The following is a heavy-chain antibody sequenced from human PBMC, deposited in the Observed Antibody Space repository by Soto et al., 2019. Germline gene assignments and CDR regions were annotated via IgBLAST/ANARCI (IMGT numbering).Heavy chain of an antibody. J-gene: IGHJ4*02. Sequence: SVKVSCKATGGTFRTYDCNGVRQAPGRGLEWMGAIIPRFGTPSYAQRFLERATISADKLTNTVNLTLTYLRSEDTAVFYCAAASFNDTRGFGAIDFWGQGTLVPVSP. D-gene: IGHD3-16*01. CDR3: AAASFNDTRGFGAIDF. CDR2: IIPRFGTP. V-gene: IGHV1-69*06. CDR1: GGTFRTYD.